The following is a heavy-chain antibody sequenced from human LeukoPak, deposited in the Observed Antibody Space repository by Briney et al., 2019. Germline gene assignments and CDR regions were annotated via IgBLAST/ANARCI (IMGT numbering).Heavy chain of an antibody. CDR3: ASSGSYSGLDY. D-gene: IGHD1-26*01. CDR1: GGSISSYY. V-gene: IGHV4-59*01. CDR2: IYYSGST. Sequence: SETLSLTCTVSGGSISSYYWSWIRQPPGKGLEWIGYIYYSGSTNYNPSLKSRVTISVDTSKNQFSLKLSSVTAADTAVYYCASSGSYSGLDYWGQGTLVTVSS. J-gene: IGHJ4*02.